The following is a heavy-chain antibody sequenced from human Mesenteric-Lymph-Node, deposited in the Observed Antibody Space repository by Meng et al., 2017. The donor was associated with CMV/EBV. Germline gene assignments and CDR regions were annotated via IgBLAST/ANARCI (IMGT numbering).Heavy chain of an antibody. D-gene: IGHD2-2*02. J-gene: IGHJ6*02. Sequence: ASVKVSCKTSGYTFTGYYIHWVRQASGQGLEWMGWINPNNGGTKYSQKFQGRVTMNSDTSTSTAYMELSRMRSDDTAVYYCASWDILGYCSSTSCYTEAHGMDVWGQGTTVTVSS. CDR1: GYTFTGYY. CDR3: ASWDILGYCSSTSCYTEAHGMDV. CDR2: INPNNGGT. V-gene: IGHV1-2*02.